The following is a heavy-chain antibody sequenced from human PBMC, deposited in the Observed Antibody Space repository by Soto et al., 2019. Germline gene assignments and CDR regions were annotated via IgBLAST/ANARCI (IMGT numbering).Heavy chain of an antibody. CDR2: IRSKANSYAT. Sequence: PGGSLRLSCAASGFTFSGSAMHWVRQASGKGLEWVGRIRSKANSYATAYAASVKGRFTISRDDSKNTAYLQMNSLKTEDTAVYYCTRHFNRPITSYGMDVWGQGTTVTVSS. J-gene: IGHJ6*02. V-gene: IGHV3-73*01. CDR1: GFTFSGSA. CDR3: TRHFNRPITSYGMDV.